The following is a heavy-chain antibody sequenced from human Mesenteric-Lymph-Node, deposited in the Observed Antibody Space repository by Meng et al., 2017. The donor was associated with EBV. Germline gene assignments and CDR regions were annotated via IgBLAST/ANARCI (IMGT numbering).Heavy chain of an antibody. CDR2: ITGSGATT. V-gene: IGHV3-23*01. CDR1: GFTFNEYA. J-gene: IGHJ5*02. Sequence: EVQLLESGGGLVHFGGSLRFSFAASGFTFNEYAMCWVRQAPGKGLEWVSAITGSGATTFYADSVRGRFTISRDNSKNILYLQMNSLRAEDAAIYYCAKNWDTAVPDWFGPWGRGTLVTVST. CDR3: AKNWDTAVPDWFGP. D-gene: IGHD6-19*01.